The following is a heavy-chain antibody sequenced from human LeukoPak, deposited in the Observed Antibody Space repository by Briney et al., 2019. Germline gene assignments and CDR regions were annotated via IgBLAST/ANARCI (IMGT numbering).Heavy chain of an antibody. Sequence: SETLSLTCAVSGDSFSSHYWTWIRQPPGRGLEWIGYISYIGTTNYNPSLKSRVTISIDTSKNQFSLKLSSVTAADTAVYYCARATTARGFDYWGQGTLVTVSS. J-gene: IGHJ4*02. CDR1: GDSFSSHY. CDR2: ISYIGTT. D-gene: IGHD2/OR15-2a*01. CDR3: ARATTARGFDY. V-gene: IGHV4-59*11.